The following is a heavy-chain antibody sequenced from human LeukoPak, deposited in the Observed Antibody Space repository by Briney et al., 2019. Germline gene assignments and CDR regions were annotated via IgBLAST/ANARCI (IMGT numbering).Heavy chain of an antibody. CDR3: ITPLPYSAQ. D-gene: IGHD2-21*01. V-gene: IGHV3-15*07. Sequence: GGSLRLSCAASGFTFSNAYMNWVRQAPGKGLEWVGRIKPKTDGGTTEYAAPVKDRFSISRDDSKSMMYLQMNSLKTEDTAVYYCITPLPYSAQGGQGTLVTVSS. CDR1: GFTFSNAY. J-gene: IGHJ4*02. CDR2: IKPKTDGGTT.